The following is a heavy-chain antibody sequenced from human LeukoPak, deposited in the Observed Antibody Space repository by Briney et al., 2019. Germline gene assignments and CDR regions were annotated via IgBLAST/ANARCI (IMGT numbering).Heavy chain of an antibody. D-gene: IGHD5-12*01. CDR1: GFTFSSYG. CDR3: AREFQIRYSGYDFWETPVDY. J-gene: IGHJ4*02. Sequence: GGSLRLSCAASGFTFSSYGMHWVRQAPGKGLEWVAVISYDGSNKYYADSVKGRFTISRDNSKNTLYLQMNSLRAEDTAVYYCAREFQIRYSGYDFWETPVDYWGQGTLVTVSS. CDR2: ISYDGSNK. V-gene: IGHV3-30*03.